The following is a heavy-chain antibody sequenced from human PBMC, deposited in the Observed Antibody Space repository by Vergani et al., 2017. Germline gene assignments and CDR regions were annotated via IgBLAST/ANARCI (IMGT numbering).Heavy chain of an antibody. Sequence: EVQLLESGGGLVQPGGSLRLSCAASGFTFSSYAMSWVRQAPGKGLEWVSAISGSGGSTYYADSVKGRFTISRDNSKNTLYLQINSLRAEDTAMYYFGRVRQKWLVSDAFDIWGQGTMVTVSS. J-gene: IGHJ3*02. CDR1: GFTFSSYA. V-gene: IGHV3-23*01. CDR3: GRVRQKWLVSDAFDI. CDR2: ISGSGGST. D-gene: IGHD6-19*01.